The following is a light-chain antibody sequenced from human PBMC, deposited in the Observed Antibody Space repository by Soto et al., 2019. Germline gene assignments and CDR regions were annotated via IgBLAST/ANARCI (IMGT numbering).Light chain of an antibody. J-gene: IGKJ3*01. CDR1: QSISSS. CDR2: AAS. CDR3: QQSYSTPLT. Sequence: DIQMTQSPSSLSASVGDRVTITCRASQSISSSLNWYQQKPGKAPKLLIYAASSLQIGVLSRFSGSGFGTDFTLTISSLQAEDFATYYCQQSYSTPLTFGPGTKVDI. V-gene: IGKV1-39*01.